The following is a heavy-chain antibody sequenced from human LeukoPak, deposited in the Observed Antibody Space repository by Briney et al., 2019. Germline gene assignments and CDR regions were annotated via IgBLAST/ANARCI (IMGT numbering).Heavy chain of an antibody. Sequence: SETLSLTCTVSGVSINSHSYYWGWLRQPPGKGLEWIGSVYYDGTSYSNPSLKSRVAVFVDTSRDQFSLDLSFVTAADTALYYCVRHISTNTGYFDYCGQGTLVSVSS. CDR3: VRHISTNTGYFDY. V-gene: IGHV4-39*01. CDR2: VYYDGTS. D-gene: IGHD5-24*01. J-gene: IGHJ4*02. CDR1: GVSINSHSYY.